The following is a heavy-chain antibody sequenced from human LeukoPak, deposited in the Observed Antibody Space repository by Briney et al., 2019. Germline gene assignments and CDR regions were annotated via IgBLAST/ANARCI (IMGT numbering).Heavy chain of an antibody. Sequence: SETLSLTCAVYGGSFSGYYWSWIRQPPGKGLEWIGEINHSGSTNYNPSLKSRVTISVDTSKNQFSLKLSSVTAADTAVYYCARRSSGYYGTDYWGQGTLVTVSS. CDR3: ARRSSGYYGTDY. D-gene: IGHD3-22*01. CDR1: GGSFSGYY. CDR2: INHSGST. V-gene: IGHV4-34*01. J-gene: IGHJ4*02.